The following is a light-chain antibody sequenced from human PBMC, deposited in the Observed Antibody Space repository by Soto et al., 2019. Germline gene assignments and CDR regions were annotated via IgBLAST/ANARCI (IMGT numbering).Light chain of an antibody. Sequence: DIHRTQSPSTMSASIGDRVTITCRASQSISIWLAWYQQKPGKAPNLLIYKTSSLETGVPSRFSGSGSGTEFTLTISSLQPDHFATYYCQHWNDYSWTFGQGTTVAVK. V-gene: IGKV1-5*03. CDR1: QSISIW. J-gene: IGKJ1*01. CDR3: QHWNDYSWT. CDR2: KTS.